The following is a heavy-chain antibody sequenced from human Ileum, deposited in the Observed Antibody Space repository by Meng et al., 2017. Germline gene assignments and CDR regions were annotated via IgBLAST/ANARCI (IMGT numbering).Heavy chain of an antibody. J-gene: IGHJ4*02. CDR3: AANSGKKMHS. V-gene: IGHV4-4*03. Sequence: PGLGETPGTLALMSAVSGNSISTTNWWICVRQPPGEGLGCIGAIYHSGFVNYNLSLKSRVTFSIEKSKNQFSLTLLSVTAADTGVYYCAANSGKKMHSWGQGTLVTVSS. CDR1: GNSISTTNW. D-gene: IGHD4-23*01. CDR2: IYHSGFV.